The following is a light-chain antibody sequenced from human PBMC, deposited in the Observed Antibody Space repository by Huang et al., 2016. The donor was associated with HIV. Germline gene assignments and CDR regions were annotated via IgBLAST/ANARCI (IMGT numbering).Light chain of an antibody. Sequence: DIQMTQSPSSLSASVGDRVTITCRASENIRRYLNWYQQKPGKPPKLLIHSASTLQSGVPSRFSGSGSGTDFTITITSLQPEDFATYYCQGSLSIPHTFGQGTNLEIK. V-gene: IGKV1-39*01. CDR1: ENIRRY. CDR2: SAS. CDR3: QGSLSIPHT. J-gene: IGKJ2*01.